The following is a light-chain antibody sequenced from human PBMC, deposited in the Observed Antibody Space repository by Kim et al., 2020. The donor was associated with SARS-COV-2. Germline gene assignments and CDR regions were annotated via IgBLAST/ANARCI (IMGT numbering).Light chain of an antibody. V-gene: IGLV3-1*01. CDR1: KLGDKY. Sequence: VPPGQTASITCSGDKLGDKYACWYQQKPGQSPVLGIYQDSKRPSGIPERFSGSNSGNTATLTISGTQAMDEADYYCQAWDSSTAGVFGGGTQLTVL. J-gene: IGLJ3*02. CDR3: QAWDSSTAGV. CDR2: QDS.